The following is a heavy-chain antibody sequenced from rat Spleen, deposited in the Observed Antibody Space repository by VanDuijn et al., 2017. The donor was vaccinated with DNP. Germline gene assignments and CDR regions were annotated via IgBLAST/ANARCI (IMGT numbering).Heavy chain of an antibody. V-gene: IGHV5-25*01. Sequence: EVQLVESGGGLVQPGRSLKLSCAASGFTFSNYYMAWVRQAPKKGLEWVETISTSGSRTYYPDSVKGRFTIPRDNAKSSRYLQMNSLKSEDTATYYCATPYGGYEDYWGQGVMVTVSS. CDR3: ATPYGGYEDY. D-gene: IGHD1-11*01. CDR1: GFTFSNYY. J-gene: IGHJ2*01. CDR2: ISTSGSRT.